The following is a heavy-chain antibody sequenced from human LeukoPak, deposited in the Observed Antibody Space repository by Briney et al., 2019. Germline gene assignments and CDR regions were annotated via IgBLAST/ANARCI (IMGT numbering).Heavy chain of an antibody. CDR3: ARMRGYSYGPFDY. J-gene: IGHJ4*02. Sequence: PRGSLRLSCAASGFTVSSNYMSWVRQAPGKGLEWVSVIYSGGSTYYADSVKGRFTISRDNSKNTLYLQMNSLRAEDTAVYYCARMRGYSYGPFDYWGQGTLVTVSS. CDR1: GFTVSSNY. D-gene: IGHD5-18*01. V-gene: IGHV3-66*01. CDR2: IYSGGST.